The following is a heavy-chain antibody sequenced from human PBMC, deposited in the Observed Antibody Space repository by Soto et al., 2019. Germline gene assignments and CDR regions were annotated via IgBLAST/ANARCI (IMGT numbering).Heavy chain of an antibody. CDR3: ARDDTDCSGGSCYSHYYYYMDV. Sequence: ASVKVSCKASGYTFTSYGISWVRQAPGQGLEWMGWISAYNGNTNYAQKLQGRVTMTTDTSTSTACMELRSLRSDDTAVYYCARDDTDCSGGSCYSHYYYYMDVWGKATTVTVSS. CDR1: GYTFTSYG. V-gene: IGHV1-18*01. D-gene: IGHD2-15*01. CDR2: ISAYNGNT. J-gene: IGHJ6*03.